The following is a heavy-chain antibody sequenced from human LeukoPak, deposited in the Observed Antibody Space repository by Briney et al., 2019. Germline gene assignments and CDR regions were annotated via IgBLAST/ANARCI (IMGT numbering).Heavy chain of an antibody. V-gene: IGHV4-30-4*01. J-gene: IGHJ4*02. Sequence: PSETLSLTCTVSGGSISSGDYYWSWIRQPPGKGLEWIGYIYYSGSTYYNPSLKSRVTISVGTSKNQFSLKLSSVTAADTAVYYCARYYYGSGSYQWFDYWGQGTLVTVSS. CDR2: IYYSGST. D-gene: IGHD3-10*01. CDR1: GGSISSGDYY. CDR3: ARYYYGSGSYQWFDY.